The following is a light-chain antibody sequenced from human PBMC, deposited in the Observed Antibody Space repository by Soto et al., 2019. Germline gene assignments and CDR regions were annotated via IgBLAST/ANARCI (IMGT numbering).Light chain of an antibody. CDR3: HQYGSSVLT. CDR1: QTINNNY. V-gene: IGKV3-20*01. Sequence: EIVLTQSPGTLSLSPGERATLSCRANQTINNNYFAWYQQKHGQAPRLLLYGAFSRATGIPVRFSGSGSGTDFTLTITRLEPEDFAVYYCHQYGSSVLTFGGGTTVEVK. J-gene: IGKJ4*01. CDR2: GAF.